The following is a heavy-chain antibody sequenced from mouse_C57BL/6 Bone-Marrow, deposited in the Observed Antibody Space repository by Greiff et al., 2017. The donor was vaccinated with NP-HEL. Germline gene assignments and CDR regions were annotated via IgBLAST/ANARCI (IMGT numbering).Heavy chain of an antibody. D-gene: IGHD1-1*01. Sequence: DVQLQESGPVLVKPGASVKMSCKASGYTFTDYYMNWVKQSHGKSLEWIGVINPYNGGTSYNQKFKGKATLTVDKSSSTAYMELNSLTSEDSAVYYCARGITTVVAGDAMDYWGQGTSVTVSS. CDR3: ARGITTVVAGDAMDY. J-gene: IGHJ4*01. CDR2: INPYNGGT. V-gene: IGHV1-19*01. CDR1: GYTFTDYY.